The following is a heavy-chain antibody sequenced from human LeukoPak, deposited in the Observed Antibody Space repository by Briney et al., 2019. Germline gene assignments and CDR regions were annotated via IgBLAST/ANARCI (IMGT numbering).Heavy chain of an antibody. CDR1: GGSFSGYY. CDR3: ARGFRAAAGTFFDY. V-gene: IGHV4-34*01. D-gene: IGHD6-13*01. CDR2: INHSGST. Sequence: PSETLSLTCAVYGGSFSGYYWSWIRQPPGKGLEWIGEINHSGSTNYNPSLKSRVTISVDTSKNQFSLKLSSVTAADTAVYYCARGFRAAAGTFFDYWGQGTLVTVSS. J-gene: IGHJ4*02.